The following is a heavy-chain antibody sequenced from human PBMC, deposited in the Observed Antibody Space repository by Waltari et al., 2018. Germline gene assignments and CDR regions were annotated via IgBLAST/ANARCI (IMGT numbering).Heavy chain of an antibody. CDR2: VKQDASKK. V-gene: IGHV3-7*03. CDR1: GFTFADYF. J-gene: IGHJ4*02. Sequence: EVQLVESGGGLVQPGESLGLSCAASGFTFADYFMTWFRQPPGKGLEWVANVKQDASKKYYVDSVKGRFTISRDNAKNSLYLQMNSLRAEDTAVYYCASPGEWGQGTLVTVSS. D-gene: IGHD7-27*01. CDR3: ASPGE.